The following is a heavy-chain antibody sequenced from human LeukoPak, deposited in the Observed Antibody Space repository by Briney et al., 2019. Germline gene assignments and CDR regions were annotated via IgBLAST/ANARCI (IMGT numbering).Heavy chain of an antibody. CDR2: IKSKTDGGTT. V-gene: IGHV3-15*01. D-gene: IGHD2-2*02. J-gene: IGHJ6*03. CDR1: GFTFSNAW. Sequence: GGSLRLSCAASGFTFSNAWMNWVRQAPGKGLEWVGRIKSKTDGGTTDYAAPVKGRFTFSRDDSKNTLYLQMNSLKTEDTAVYYCTTDAVVPAAIRGYYYYYMDVWGKGTTVTVSS. CDR3: TTDAVVPAAIRGYYYYYMDV.